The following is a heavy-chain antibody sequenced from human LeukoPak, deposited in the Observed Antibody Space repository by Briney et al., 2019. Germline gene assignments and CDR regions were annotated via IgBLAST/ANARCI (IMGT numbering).Heavy chain of an antibody. CDR3: ARGEVVPAASYNWFDP. Sequence: SVKVSCKASGGTFSSYAISWVRQAPGQGLEWMGGIIPIFGTANYAQKFQGRVTITADESTSTAYMELSSLRSEDTAVYYCARGEVVPAASYNWFDPWGQGTLVTVSS. J-gene: IGHJ5*02. D-gene: IGHD2-2*01. CDR2: IIPIFGTA. V-gene: IGHV1-69*13. CDR1: GGTFSSYA.